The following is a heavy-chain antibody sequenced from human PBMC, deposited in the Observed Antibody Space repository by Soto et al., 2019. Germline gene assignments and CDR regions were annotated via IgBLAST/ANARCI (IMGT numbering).Heavy chain of an antibody. CDR2: IYWDDYK. CDR3: AHIVVAGLGYYFDY. CDR1: GFSLSSTRMA. Sequence: QITLKESGPTLVKPTQTLTLTCTFSGFSLSSTRMAVGWIRQPPGKALEWLALIYWDDYKRYSPFLKSRLTITKDISKNQVVLTMYNMDPVDTARYYCAHIVVAGLGYYFDYWGQLTLVTVYS. V-gene: IGHV2-5*02. J-gene: IGHJ4*02. D-gene: IGHD6-19*01.